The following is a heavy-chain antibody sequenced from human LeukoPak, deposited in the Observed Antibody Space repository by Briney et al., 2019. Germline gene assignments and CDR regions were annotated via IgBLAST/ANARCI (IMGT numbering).Heavy chain of an antibody. Sequence: NPSETLSLTCTVSGGSISIYHWSWIRQPAGKGLEWIGRIYTSGSTNYNPSLKSRVTMSVDTSKNQFSLKLSSVTAADTAVYYCARFSSIAAAFDYWGQGTLVTVSS. CDR1: GGSISIYH. V-gene: IGHV4-4*07. D-gene: IGHD6-13*01. CDR3: ARFSSIAAAFDY. J-gene: IGHJ4*02. CDR2: IYTSGST.